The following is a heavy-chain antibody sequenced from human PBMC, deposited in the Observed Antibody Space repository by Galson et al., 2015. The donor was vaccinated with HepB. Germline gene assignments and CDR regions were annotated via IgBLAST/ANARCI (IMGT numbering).Heavy chain of an antibody. J-gene: IGHJ4*02. CDR1: GFTFRSYW. CDR3: AREDPLASFDY. V-gene: IGHV3-74*01. CDR2: INSDDSST. Sequence: SLRLSCAASGFTFRSYWMHWVRQAPGKGLAWVSGINSDDSSTIYADSVKGRFTTSRHNAKNTLYLYMSSLRTEDTAVYYCAREDPLASFDYWGQGTLVTVSS.